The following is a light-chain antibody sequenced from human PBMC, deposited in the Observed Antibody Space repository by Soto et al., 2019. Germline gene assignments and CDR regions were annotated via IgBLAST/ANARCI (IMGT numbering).Light chain of an antibody. CDR3: AAWDGSLSGGV. J-gene: IGLJ1*01. Sequence: QSALTQPPSASGTPGQRVTISCSGSSSNIGSNYVYWYQQLPGTAPKLLIYRNNQRPSGVPDRFSGSKSGTSASLAISGLRSEDEADYYCAAWDGSLSGGVFGTGTKVTVL. V-gene: IGLV1-47*01. CDR1: SSNIGSNY. CDR2: RNN.